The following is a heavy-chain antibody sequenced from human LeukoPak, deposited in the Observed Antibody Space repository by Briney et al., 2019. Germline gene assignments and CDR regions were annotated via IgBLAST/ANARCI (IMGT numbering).Heavy chain of an antibody. V-gene: IGHV3-48*04. D-gene: IGHD2-21*02. CDR2: ISPSTSSI. CDR3: ARVICGGDCYSGRWYFDL. Sequence: QPGGSLRLSCAASGFTFSSHDMNWVRQAPGKGLEWVSYISPSTSSIYYADSVKGRFTISRDNAKNSLYLQMNSLTAEDTAVYYCARVICGGDCYSGRWYFDLLGRGTLITVSS. CDR1: GFTFSSHD. J-gene: IGHJ2*01.